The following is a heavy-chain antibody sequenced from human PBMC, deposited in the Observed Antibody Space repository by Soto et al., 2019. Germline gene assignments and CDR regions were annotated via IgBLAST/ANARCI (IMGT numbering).Heavy chain of an antibody. CDR3: AKPLYSYGSEFVP. V-gene: IGHV3-30*18. D-gene: IGHD2-8*01. CDR2: ISYDGSNK. CDR1: GFTFSSYG. J-gene: IGHJ5*02. Sequence: GGSLRLSCAASGFTFSSYGMHWVRQAPGKGLEWVAVISYDGSNKYYADSVKGRFTISRDNSKNTLYLQMNSLRAEDTAVYYCAKPLYSYGSEFVPLAQGT.